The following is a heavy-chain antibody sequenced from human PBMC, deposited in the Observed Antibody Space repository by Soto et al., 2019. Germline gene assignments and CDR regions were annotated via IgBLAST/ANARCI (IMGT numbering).Heavy chain of an antibody. J-gene: IGHJ4*02. V-gene: IGHV3-23*01. CDR2: ISGSGGST. CDR3: AKSRQGYGNSDFDC. D-gene: IGHD4-17*01. Sequence: VRQAPGKGLEWVPSISGSGGSTFYADSVKGRFTISRDNSKNTLYLQMNSLGAEDTAVYYCAKSRQGYGNSDFDCWGQGTLVTVSS.